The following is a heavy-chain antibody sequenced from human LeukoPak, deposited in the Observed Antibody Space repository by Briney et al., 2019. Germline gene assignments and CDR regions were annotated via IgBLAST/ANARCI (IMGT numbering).Heavy chain of an antibody. D-gene: IGHD5-12*01. J-gene: IGHJ4*02. CDR3: AGGLRLEYLYDY. V-gene: IGHV4-59*01. Sequence: PSETLSLTCTVSGGSISNYYWSWIRQSPGKELEWIGYVYYTGGTNYNPFLKSRVTISLDTSKNQFSLNVRSVTAADTAVYYCAGGLRLEYLYDYWGQGTLVTVSS. CDR1: GGSISNYY. CDR2: VYYTGGT.